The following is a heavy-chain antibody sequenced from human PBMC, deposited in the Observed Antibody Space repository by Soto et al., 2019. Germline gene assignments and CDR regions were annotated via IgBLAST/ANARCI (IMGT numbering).Heavy chain of an antibody. D-gene: IGHD2-21*02. V-gene: IGHV3-7*01. J-gene: IGHJ4*02. CDR1: GFSFNSYR. CDR2: VEEDGSDK. CDR3: ARLPKGSLVTA. Sequence: GGSLRLSCAASGFSFNSYRMSWVRQAPGKGLEWLACVEEDGSDKYYVDSVKGRFTISRDNAKNALFLEMNSLRDDDTATYYCARLPKGSLVTAWGQGTRVTVSS.